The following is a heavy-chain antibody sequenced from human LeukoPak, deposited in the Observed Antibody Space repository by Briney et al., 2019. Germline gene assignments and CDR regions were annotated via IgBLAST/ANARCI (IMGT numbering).Heavy chain of an antibody. CDR1: GGSISSHY. CDR2: IYYSGST. J-gene: IGHJ4*02. V-gene: IGHV4-59*11. Sequence: SETLSLTCTVSGGSISSHYWSWIRQPPGKGLGWIGYIYYSGSTNYNPSLKSRVTISVDTSKNQFSLKLSSVTAADTAVYYCARRNGDYWGQGTLVTVSS. CDR3: ARRNGDY.